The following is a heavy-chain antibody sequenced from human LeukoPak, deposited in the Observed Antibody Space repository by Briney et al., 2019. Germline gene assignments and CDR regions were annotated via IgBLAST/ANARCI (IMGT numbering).Heavy chain of an antibody. V-gene: IGHV3-21*01. CDR3: ARGVGFGVVIRKSWFDP. Sequence: GGSLRLSCAASGFTFSSYSMNWGRQALGKGREWVSAISSSSSYIYYSDSVKGRFTISRANAKNSLYLQMNSLRAEDTAVYYCARGVGFGVVIRKSWFDPWGQGTLVTVSS. D-gene: IGHD3-3*01. CDR1: GFTFSSYS. J-gene: IGHJ5*02. CDR2: ISSSSSYI.